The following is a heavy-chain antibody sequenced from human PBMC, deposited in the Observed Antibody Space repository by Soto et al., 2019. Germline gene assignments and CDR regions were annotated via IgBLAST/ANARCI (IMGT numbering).Heavy chain of an antibody. D-gene: IGHD4-17*01. V-gene: IGHV3-48*01. CDR1: GFTFSTFS. CDR2: ISSSSSAL. Sequence: GGSLRLSCAASGFTFSTFSMNWVRQAPGKGLEWVSYISSSSSALYYADSVKGRFTISRDNAKNSLYLQVNSLRTEDTGVYYCARSQQTTVTSPLADPWGQGTLVTVSS. CDR3: ARSQQTTVTSPLADP. J-gene: IGHJ5*02.